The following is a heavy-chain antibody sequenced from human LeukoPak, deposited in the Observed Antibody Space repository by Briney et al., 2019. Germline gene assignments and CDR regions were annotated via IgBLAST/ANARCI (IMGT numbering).Heavy chain of an antibody. V-gene: IGHV3-7*01. CDR3: AEWELYSGFYYIDY. J-gene: IGHJ4*02. CDR2: IKPDGSLI. CDR1: GFTFSSYW. D-gene: IGHD1-26*01. Sequence: GGSLRLSCAASGFTFSSYWMTWVRQGPGKGLEWVANIKPDGSLIYYVDSVKGRFTISRDNAKNSLYLQMNSLRAEDTAVYYCAEWELYSGFYYIDYWGQGTLATVSS.